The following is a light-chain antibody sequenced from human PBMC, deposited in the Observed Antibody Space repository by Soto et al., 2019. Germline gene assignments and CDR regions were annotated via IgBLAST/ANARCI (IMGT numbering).Light chain of an antibody. Sequence: QSALTQPASVSGSPGQSITISCTGTSSDVGSYNLVSWYQQYPGKAPKFIIYEVSKRPSGVSNRFSGSKSDNTASLTISGLQAEDEADYYCCSYAGSTTHVVFGGGTKVTVL. CDR2: EVS. V-gene: IGLV2-23*02. CDR3: CSYAGSTTHVV. CDR1: SSDVGSYNL. J-gene: IGLJ2*01.